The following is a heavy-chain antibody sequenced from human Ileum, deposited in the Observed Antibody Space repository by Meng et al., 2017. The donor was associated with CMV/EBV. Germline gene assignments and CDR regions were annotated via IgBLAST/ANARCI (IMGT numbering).Heavy chain of an antibody. CDR2: ISGSGDTP. D-gene: IGHD2-15*01. CDR1: GFTFNNYA. J-gene: IGHJ6*02. Sequence: GESLKISCAASGFTFNNYAISWVRQAPGKGLEWVAGISGSGDTPNHEDSVKGRFTISRDNAKNTVFLQMNSLRAEDTAVYYCAKAVRYCSDVRCYSESLYYYHGMDVWGQGTTVTVSS. V-gene: IGHV3-23*01. CDR3: AKAVRYCSDVRCYSESLYYYHGMDV.